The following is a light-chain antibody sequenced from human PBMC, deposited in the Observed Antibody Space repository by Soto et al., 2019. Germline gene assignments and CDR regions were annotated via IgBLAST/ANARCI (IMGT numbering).Light chain of an antibody. CDR2: VNSDGSH. V-gene: IGLV4-69*01. CDR1: SAHSSYP. CDR3: QTWATGIRV. Sequence: QLVLTQLPSASASLGASVKLTCTLNSAHSSYPIAWHQQQPEKGPRYLMKVNSDGSHNKGDGIPDRFSGSSSGAERYLTISSLPDEDEADYYCQTWATGIRVFGGGTKLTVL. J-gene: IGLJ3*02.